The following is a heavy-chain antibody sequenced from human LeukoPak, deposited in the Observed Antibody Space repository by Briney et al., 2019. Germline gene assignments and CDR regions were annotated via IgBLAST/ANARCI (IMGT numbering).Heavy chain of an antibody. CDR3: ASTNWNYGPFDY. CDR1: GFTFSSYS. D-gene: IGHD1-7*01. CDR2: ISSSSSYI. Sequence: GGSLRLSCAASGFTFSSYSMNWVRQAPGKGLEWVSSISSSSSYIYYADSVKGRFTISRDNSKNTLYLQMNSLRAEDTAVYYCASTNWNYGPFDYWGQGTLVTVSS. J-gene: IGHJ4*02. V-gene: IGHV3-21*04.